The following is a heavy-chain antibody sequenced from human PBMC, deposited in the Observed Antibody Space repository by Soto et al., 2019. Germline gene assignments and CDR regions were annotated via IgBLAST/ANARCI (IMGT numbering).Heavy chain of an antibody. D-gene: IGHD2-8*01. Sequence: QVQLQESGPGLVKPSETLSLTCTVSVDSISSYYWSWIRQTAGKGLEWIGRIYPSGSANYNPSFKSRVPLLADTSKTQFSPKLRSVSAADPAVYYCARDRGRYCPTSSCPKGSYYGVDVWGQGTTVTVSS. CDR3: ARDRGRYCPTSSCPKGSYYGVDV. J-gene: IGHJ6*02. V-gene: IGHV4-4*07. CDR1: VDSISSYY. CDR2: IYPSGSA.